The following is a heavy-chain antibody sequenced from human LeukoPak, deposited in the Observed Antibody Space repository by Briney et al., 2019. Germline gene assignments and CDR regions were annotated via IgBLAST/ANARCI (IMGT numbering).Heavy chain of an antibody. Sequence: ASVKVSCKASGYTFTSYYMHWVRQAPGQGLEWMGWINPNSGGTNYAQKFQGRVTMTRDTSISTAYMELSRLRSDDTAVYYCAREGQWLDQGVVDYWGQGTLVTVSS. J-gene: IGHJ4*02. CDR2: INPNSGGT. CDR1: GYTFTSYY. CDR3: AREGQWLDQGVVDY. V-gene: IGHV1-2*02. D-gene: IGHD6-19*01.